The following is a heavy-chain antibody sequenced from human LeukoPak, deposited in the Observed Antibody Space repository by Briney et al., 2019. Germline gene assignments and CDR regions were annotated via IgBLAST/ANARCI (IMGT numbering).Heavy chain of an antibody. D-gene: IGHD2-15*01. CDR3: ARDDSVGYSYYYYYMDV. CDR1: GFTFSSYS. V-gene: IGHV3-48*04. Sequence: PGGSLRLSCAASGFTFSSYSMNWVRQAPGKGLEWVSYISSSSSTIYYADSVKGRFTISRDNAKNSLYLQMNSLSAEDTAVYYCARDDSVGYSYYYYYMDVWGKGTTVTVSS. CDR2: ISSSSSTI. J-gene: IGHJ6*03.